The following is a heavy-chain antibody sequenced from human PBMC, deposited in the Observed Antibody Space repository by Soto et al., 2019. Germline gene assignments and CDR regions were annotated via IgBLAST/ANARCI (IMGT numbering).Heavy chain of an antibody. D-gene: IGHD2-2*01. Sequence: PGGSLRLSCAASGFTFSSYAMHWVRQAPGKGLEWVAVISYDGSNKYYADSVKGRFTISRDNSKNTLYLQMNSLRAEDTAVYYCARALPRPPPNRRLVPAPKYWGQGTPVTVSS. CDR3: ARALPRPPPNRRLVPAPKY. CDR2: ISYDGSNK. CDR1: GFTFSSYA. J-gene: IGHJ4*02. V-gene: IGHV3-30-3*01.